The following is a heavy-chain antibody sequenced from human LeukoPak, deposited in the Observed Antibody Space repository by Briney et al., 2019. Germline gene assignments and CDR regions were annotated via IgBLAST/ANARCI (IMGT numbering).Heavy chain of an antibody. CDR2: INHSGST. V-gene: IGHV4-34*01. Sequence: SETLSLTCAAHGGSFSGYYWSWIRQPPGKGLEWIGEINHSGSTNYNPSLKSRVTISVDTSKNQFSLKLSSVTAADTAVYYCASVWSGYPYYYYYYGMDVWGQGTTVTVSS. CDR1: GGSFSGYY. D-gene: IGHD3-3*01. CDR3: ASVWSGYPYYYYYYGMDV. J-gene: IGHJ6*02.